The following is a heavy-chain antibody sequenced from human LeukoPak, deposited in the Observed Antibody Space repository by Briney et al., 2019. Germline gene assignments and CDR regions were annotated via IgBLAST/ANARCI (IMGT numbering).Heavy chain of an antibody. CDR1: GFTVSSNY. J-gene: IGHJ4*02. CDR2: IYSGGST. V-gene: IGHV3-53*01. Sequence: GVSLRLSCAASGFTVSSNYMSWVRQVPGKGLEWVSVIYSGGSTYYADSVKGRFTISRDNSKNTLYLQMNGLRAEDTAVYYCARDGVAASFDYWGQGTLVTVSS. CDR3: ARDGVAASFDY. D-gene: IGHD2-15*01.